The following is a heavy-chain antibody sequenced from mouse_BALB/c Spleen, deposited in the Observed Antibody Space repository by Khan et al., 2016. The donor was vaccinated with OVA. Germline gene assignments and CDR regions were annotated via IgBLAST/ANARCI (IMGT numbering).Heavy chain of an antibody. J-gene: IGHJ3*01. Sequence: QVQLQQSGPELVRPGVSVKISCKGSGYTFTDYAMHWVKQSHAKSLEWIGVISNYNGNTNYNQKFKGKATMTVDKSSSTAYMELARLTSEDSASYYCARSATLSNSWFAYWGQGTLVTVSA. CDR3: ARSATLSNSWFAY. V-gene: IGHV1S137*01. CDR2: ISNYNGNT. D-gene: IGHD1-2*01. CDR1: GYTFTDYA.